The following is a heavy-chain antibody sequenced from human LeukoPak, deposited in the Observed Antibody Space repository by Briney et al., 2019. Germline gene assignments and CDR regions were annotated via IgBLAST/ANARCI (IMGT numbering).Heavy chain of an antibody. CDR2: ISWNSGSI. CDR3: AKDSGYYDSSGYYYQFGLIDY. J-gene: IGHJ4*02. Sequence: GGSLRLSCAASGFTFDDYAMHWVRQAPGKGLEWVSGISWNSGSIGYADSVKGRFTISRDNAKNSLYLQMNSLRAEDTALYYCAKDSGYYDSSGYYYQFGLIDYWGQGTLVTVSS. CDR1: GFTFDDYA. V-gene: IGHV3-9*01. D-gene: IGHD3-22*01.